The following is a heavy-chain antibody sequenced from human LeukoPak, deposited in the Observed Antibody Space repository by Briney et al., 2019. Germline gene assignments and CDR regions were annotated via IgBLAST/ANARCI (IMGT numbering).Heavy chain of an antibody. V-gene: IGHV3-48*03. D-gene: IGHD2-2*01. Sequence: GGSLRLSCAASGFTFSSYEFNWVRQAPGKGLEWVSYISSSGRTIFYADSVKGRFTISRDNAKNSLYLQMNSLRAEDTAVYHCARGDEYCSSTSCYAGPSYGLDVWGQGTTVTVSS. J-gene: IGHJ6*02. CDR2: ISSSGRTI. CDR1: GFTFSSYE. CDR3: ARGDEYCSSTSCYAGPSYGLDV.